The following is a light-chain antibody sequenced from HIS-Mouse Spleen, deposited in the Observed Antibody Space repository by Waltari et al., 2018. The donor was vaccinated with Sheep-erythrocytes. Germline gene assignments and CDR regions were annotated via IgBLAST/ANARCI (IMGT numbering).Light chain of an antibody. CDR3: CSYAGSYNHV. V-gene: IGLV2-11*01. CDR2: DVS. J-gene: IGLJ1*01. Sequence: QSALTQPRSVSGSPGPSVTIPCPGTSSDVVGYNYVSWYQQHPGKAPKLMIYDVSKRPSGVPDRFSGSKSGNTASLTISGLQAEDEADYYCCSYAGSYNHVFATGTKVTVL. CDR1: SSDVVGYNY.